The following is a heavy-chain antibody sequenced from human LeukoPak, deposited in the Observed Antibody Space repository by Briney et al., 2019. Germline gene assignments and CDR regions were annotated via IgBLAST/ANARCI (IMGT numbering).Heavy chain of an antibody. CDR2: IYFSAST. CDR1: GDSISSANYY. J-gene: IGHJ4*01. CDR3: SRNSCSSTSCRKKCDN. D-gene: IGHD2-2*01. V-gene: IGHV4-39*07. Sequence: SENLSLTCTVSGDSISSANYYWAWVRQPPGKGLAWIGSIYFSASTYYTPSIKIRFSISVETSKVQFSLKLSSMTAADTAVYYCSRNSCSSTSCRKKCDNWGHGTLVTVSS.